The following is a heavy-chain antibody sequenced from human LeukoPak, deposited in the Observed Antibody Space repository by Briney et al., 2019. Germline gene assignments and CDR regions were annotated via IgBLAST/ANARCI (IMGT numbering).Heavy chain of an antibody. J-gene: IGHJ4*02. V-gene: IGHV4-39*07. CDR3: ARLYSITWYYFDY. D-gene: IGHD6-13*01. CDR1: GGSISSSSYY. Sequence: SETLSLTCTVSGGSISSSSYYWGWIRQPPGKGLEWIGSIYFSGSTYYNPSLKSRVTISVDTSKKQFSLKLSSVTAADTAVYYCARLYSITWYYFDYWGQGTLVTVSS. CDR2: IYFSGST.